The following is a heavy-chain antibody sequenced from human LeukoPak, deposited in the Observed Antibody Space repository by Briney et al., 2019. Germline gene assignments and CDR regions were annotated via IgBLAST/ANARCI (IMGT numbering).Heavy chain of an antibody. CDR3: ARDVGDTSYGMDV. V-gene: IGHV4-39*07. CDR1: GDSFSSRNFY. CDR2: IHYYGST. D-gene: IGHD2-21*02. J-gene: IGHJ6*02. Sequence: SETLSLTCPVSGDSFSSRNFYWGWIRQSPGKGLEWIGSIHYYGSTYYNPSLKSRVTISVDTSKNQFSLKLSSVTAADTAVYYCARDVGDTSYGMDVWGQGTTVTVSS.